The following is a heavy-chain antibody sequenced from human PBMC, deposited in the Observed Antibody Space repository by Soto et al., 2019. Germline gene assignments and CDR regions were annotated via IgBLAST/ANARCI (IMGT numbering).Heavy chain of an antibody. Sequence: GGSXSLSCAASGFTFSDYDMIWIRHAPGKGLEWVSYISSSGSTIYYADSVKGRFTISRDNAKNSLYLQMNSLRAEDTAVYYCARDRRELLSNWFDTWGQGTLVTVSS. D-gene: IGHD1-26*01. CDR1: GFTFSDYD. V-gene: IGHV3-11*01. J-gene: IGHJ5*02. CDR2: ISSSGSTI. CDR3: ARDRRELLSNWFDT.